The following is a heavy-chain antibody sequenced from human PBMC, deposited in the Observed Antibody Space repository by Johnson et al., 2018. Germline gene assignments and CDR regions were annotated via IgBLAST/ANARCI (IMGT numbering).Heavy chain of an antibody. CDR1: GFTFSSYW. J-gene: IGHJ3*02. D-gene: IGHD3-22*01. V-gene: IGHV3-7*01. Sequence: EVQLVESGGGLVQPGGSLRLSCAASGFTFSSYWMSWVRQAPGKGLEWVANIKQDGSEKYYVDSVKGRFTISRDNAKNSLYLQMNSLRAEDTAVDYCARVPYYDSSGQKIAGAFDIWGQGTMVTVSS. CDR3: ARVPYYDSSGQKIAGAFDI. CDR2: IKQDGSEK.